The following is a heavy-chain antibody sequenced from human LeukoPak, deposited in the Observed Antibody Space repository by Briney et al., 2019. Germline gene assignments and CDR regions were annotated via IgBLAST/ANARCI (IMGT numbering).Heavy chain of an antibody. CDR3: ARVGNIGYGYPDDY. J-gene: IGHJ4*02. D-gene: IGHD5-18*01. CDR1: GGSISSYY. CDR2: IYYSGST. Sequence: SETLSLTCTVSGGSISSYYWSWIRQPPGKGLEWIGYIYYSGSTNYNPSLKSRVTISVDTSKNQFSLKLSSVTAADTAVYYCARVGNIGYGYPDDYWGQGTLVTVSS. V-gene: IGHV4-59*12.